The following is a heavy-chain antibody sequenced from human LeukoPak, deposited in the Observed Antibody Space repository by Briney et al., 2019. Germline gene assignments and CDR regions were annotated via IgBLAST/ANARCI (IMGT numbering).Heavy chain of an antibody. V-gene: IGHV1-69*05. Sequence: GASVKVSCKASGGTFSSYAISWVRQAPGQGLEWMGGIIPIFGTANYAQKFQGRVTITTDESTSTAYMELSSLRSEDTAVYYCARDAGQVELLEWYWFDPWGQGTLVTVSS. J-gene: IGHJ5*02. CDR1: GGTFSSYA. CDR2: IIPIFGTA. D-gene: IGHD1-7*01. CDR3: ARDAGQVELLEWYWFDP.